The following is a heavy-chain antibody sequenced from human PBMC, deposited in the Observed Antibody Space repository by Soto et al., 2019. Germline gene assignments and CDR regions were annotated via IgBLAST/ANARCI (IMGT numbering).Heavy chain of an antibody. CDR1: GCPFIVYA. CDR3: ARAECSTPNCLTAYYSYGLDV. Sequence: GSLILSCAASGCPFIVYAISWVRQSPGKGLEWVSAISGSGSTKYYAESVKGRFTISRDNARNSLFLQMNSLRAEDTAVYYCARAECSTPNCLTAYYSYGLDVWGQGTTGTVS. D-gene: IGHD2-2*01. J-gene: IGHJ6*02. V-gene: IGHV3-23*01. CDR2: ISGSGSTK.